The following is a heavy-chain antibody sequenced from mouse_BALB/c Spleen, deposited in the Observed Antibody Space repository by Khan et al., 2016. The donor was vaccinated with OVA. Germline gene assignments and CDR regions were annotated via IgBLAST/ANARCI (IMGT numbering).Heavy chain of an antibody. J-gene: IGHJ3*01. CDR2: ISAGGSYT. Sequence: EVELVESGGGLVKPGGSLKLSCVASGFTFSDYYMYWVRQTPEKRLEWVTTISAGGSYTYYPDSVQGRFTISSDDANNNLYLQMSSLKSDDTAMYYCARGYYGDPFAYWGQGTLVTVSA. CDR1: GFTFSDYY. D-gene: IGHD2-13*01. V-gene: IGHV5-4*02. CDR3: ARGYYGDPFAY.